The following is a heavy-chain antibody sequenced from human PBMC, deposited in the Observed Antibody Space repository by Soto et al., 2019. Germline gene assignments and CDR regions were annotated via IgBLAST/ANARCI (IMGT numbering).Heavy chain of an antibody. J-gene: IGHJ3*02. CDR2: TKK. CDR3: AKASHCNKGRCSLGLIGDRAFDI. CDR1: GLTFSAYG. D-gene: IGHD2-8*01. V-gene: IGHV3-30*18. Sequence: QARLVESGGGVVQPGRSLRLSCEDSGLTFSAYGMHWCRQAPGKVLEWVATKKYFGDSVKGRFTISRDNSKSTLYLEMNSLRTEDTAVFYCAKASHCNKGRCSLGLIGDRAFDIWGQGTMVTVSS.